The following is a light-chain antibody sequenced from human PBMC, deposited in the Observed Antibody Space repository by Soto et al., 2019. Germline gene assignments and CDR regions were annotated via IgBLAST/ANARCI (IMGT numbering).Light chain of an antibody. Sequence: DIQMTQSPSSLSASVGDRVTITFRASQSISTYLNWYQQKPGKAPNLLIFAASTLQSGVPSRFSGSGSGTDFTLTIGSLQPEDFATYYCQQSYNAPFTFGPGTKVDIK. CDR3: QQSYNAPFT. J-gene: IGKJ3*01. CDR2: AAS. V-gene: IGKV1-39*01. CDR1: QSISTY.